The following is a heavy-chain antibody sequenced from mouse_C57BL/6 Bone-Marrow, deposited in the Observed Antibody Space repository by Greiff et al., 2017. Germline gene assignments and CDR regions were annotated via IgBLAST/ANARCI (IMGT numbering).Heavy chain of an antibody. CDR2: INPNNGGT. CDR1: GYTFTDYN. Sequence: VQLQQSGPELVKPGASVKIPCKASGYTFTDYNMDWVKQSHGKSLEWIGDINPNNGGTIYNQKFKGKATLTVDKSSSTAYMELRSLTSEDTAVXYCARRLRDYGSSYWYFDVWGTGTTVTVSS. D-gene: IGHD1-1*01. CDR3: ARRLRDYGSSYWYFDV. J-gene: IGHJ1*03. V-gene: IGHV1-18*01.